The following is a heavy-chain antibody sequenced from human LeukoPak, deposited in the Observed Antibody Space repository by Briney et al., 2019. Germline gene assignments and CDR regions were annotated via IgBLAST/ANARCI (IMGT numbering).Heavy chain of an antibody. CDR2: IYSGGGT. Sequence: GGSLRLSCAASGFTFRNYAMYWVRQAPGKGLEWVSVIYSGGGTFYADSVKGRFTISRDNSKNTLYLQMNSLRAEDTAVYYCARAGGLRIAVAPIDCWGQGTLVTVSS. V-gene: IGHV3-53*01. J-gene: IGHJ4*02. CDR3: ARAGGLRIAVAPIDC. CDR1: GFTFRNYA. D-gene: IGHD6-19*01.